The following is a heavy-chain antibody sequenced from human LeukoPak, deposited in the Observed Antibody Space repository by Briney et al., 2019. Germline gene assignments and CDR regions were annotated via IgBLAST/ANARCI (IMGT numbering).Heavy chain of an antibody. CDR2: ISYDGSNK. CDR1: GFTFSSYA. D-gene: IGHD5-24*01. V-gene: IGHV3-30-3*01. CDR3: AREGRWLQFDY. Sequence: PGGSLRLSCAASGFTFSSYAMHWVRQAPGKGLEWVAVISYDGSNKYYADSVKGRFTISRDNSKNTLYLQMNSLRAEDTAVYYCAREGRWLQFDYWGQGTLVTVSS. J-gene: IGHJ4*02.